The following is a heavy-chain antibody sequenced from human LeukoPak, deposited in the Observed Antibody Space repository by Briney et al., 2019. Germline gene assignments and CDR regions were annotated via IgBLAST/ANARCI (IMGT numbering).Heavy chain of an antibody. Sequence: PSETLSLTCTVSGGSISSGSYYWSWIRQPAGTGLEWIGRIYTSGSTNYNPSLKSRVTISVDTSKNQFSLKLSSVTAADTAVYYCARARGRYYYDSSGYPEDIWGQGTMVTVSS. CDR2: IYTSGST. D-gene: IGHD3-22*01. CDR3: ARARGRYYYDSSGYPEDI. CDR1: GGSISSGSYY. V-gene: IGHV4-61*02. J-gene: IGHJ3*02.